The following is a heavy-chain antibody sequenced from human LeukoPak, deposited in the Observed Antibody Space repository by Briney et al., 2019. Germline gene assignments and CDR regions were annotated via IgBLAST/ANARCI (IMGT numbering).Heavy chain of an antibody. Sequence: GGSLRLSCAASGFTFSSYGMHWVRQAPGKGLEWVAFIRYDGSNKYYADSVKGRFTISRDNSKNTLYLQMNSLRAEDTAVYYCATLYDRDSSSWYGFNALDIWGQGTMVTVSS. D-gene: IGHD6-13*01. J-gene: IGHJ3*02. CDR3: ATLYDRDSSSWYGFNALDI. CDR2: IRYDGSNK. CDR1: GFTFSSYG. V-gene: IGHV3-30*02.